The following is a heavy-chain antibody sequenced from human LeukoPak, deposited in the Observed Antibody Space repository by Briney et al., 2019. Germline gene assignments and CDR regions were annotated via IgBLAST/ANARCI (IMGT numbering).Heavy chain of an antibody. J-gene: IGHJ4*02. CDR3: ARTYYYGSGSSSPEDY. D-gene: IGHD3-10*01. CDR2: ISVDNGNT. CDR1: GYTFTSYG. Sequence: ASVKVSCKASGYTFTSYGISWVRQAPGQGLEWMGWISVDNGNTNYAQNLQGRVTMTTDTSTSTAYMELRSLTSDDTAVYYCARTYYYGSGSSSPEDYWGQGTLVTVSS. V-gene: IGHV1-18*01.